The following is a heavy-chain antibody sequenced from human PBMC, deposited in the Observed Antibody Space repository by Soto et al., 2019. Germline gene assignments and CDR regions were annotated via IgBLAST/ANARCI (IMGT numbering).Heavy chain of an antibody. CDR2: INPSGGST. D-gene: IGHD2-15*01. V-gene: IGHV1-46*01. CDR1: GYTFTSYY. J-gene: IGHJ4*02. Sequence: ASVKVSCKASGYTFTSYYMHWVRQAPGQGLEWMGIINPSGGSTSYAQKFQGRVTMTRDTSTSTAYMELSSLRSEDTAVYYCAGVRYCSGGSCSVQYYFDYWGQGTLVTVSS. CDR3: AGVRYCSGGSCSVQYYFDY.